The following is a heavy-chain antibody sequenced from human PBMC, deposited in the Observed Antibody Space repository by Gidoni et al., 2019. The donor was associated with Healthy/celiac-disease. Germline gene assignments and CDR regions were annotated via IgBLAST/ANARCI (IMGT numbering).Heavy chain of an antibody. Sequence: DVQLVESGGGVVKPGGSLRLSCAASGVTVSNACMSWVRQAPGKGLEWVGRIKSKTDGGTTDYAAPVKGRFTISRDDSKNTLYLQMNSLKTEDTAVYYCTSEDIAVAADWFDPWGQVTLVTVSS. CDR2: IKSKTDGGTT. CDR1: GVTVSNAC. CDR3: TSEDIAVAADWFDP. J-gene: IGHJ5*02. V-gene: IGHV3-15*01. D-gene: IGHD6-19*01.